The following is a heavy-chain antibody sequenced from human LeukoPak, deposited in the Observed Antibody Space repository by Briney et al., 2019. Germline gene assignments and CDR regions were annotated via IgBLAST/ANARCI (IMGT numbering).Heavy chain of an antibody. J-gene: IGHJ5*02. CDR2: INHTGST. D-gene: IGHD6-19*01. CDR1: GGSFSGYY. Sequence: SETLSLTCAVYGGSFSGYYWSWIRHPPGKGLEWIGEINHTGSTNYNPSLKSRVTIPVDTSKNQFSLKLTSVTAADTALYYCARAYHSSGGLGWFGPWGEGTLVTVSS. V-gene: IGHV4-34*01. CDR3: ARAYHSSGGLGWFGP.